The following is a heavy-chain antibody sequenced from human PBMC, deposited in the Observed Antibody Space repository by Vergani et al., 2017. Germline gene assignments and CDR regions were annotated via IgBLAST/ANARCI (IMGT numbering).Heavy chain of an antibody. J-gene: IGHJ3*02. V-gene: IGHV4-34*01. D-gene: IGHD5-24*01. CDR3: ARDHRDYNNYPGTFDI. CDR2: INHSGST. Sequence: QVQLQQWGAGLLKPSETLSLTCAVYGGSFSGYYWSWIRQPPGKGLEWIGEINHSGSTNYNPSLKSRVTISVDTSKNQFSLKLSSVTVADTAVYYCARDHRDYNNYPGTFDIWGQGSMVTVSS. CDR1: GGSFSGYY.